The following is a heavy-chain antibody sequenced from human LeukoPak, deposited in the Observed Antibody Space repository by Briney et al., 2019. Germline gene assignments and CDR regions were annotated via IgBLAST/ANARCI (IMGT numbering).Heavy chain of an antibody. CDR2: IKQDGSVK. Sequence: GGSLRLSCAASGFTFTNYWMTWVRQAPGKGLEWVANIKQDGSVKYYLDSVKGRFTISRDNSKNSVYLQMDSPRAEGTAVYCCARIGYRSSSFDYWGRGTLVTVSS. CDR1: GFTFTNYW. D-gene: IGHD6-6*01. J-gene: IGHJ4*02. V-gene: IGHV3-7*01. CDR3: ARIGYRSSSFDY.